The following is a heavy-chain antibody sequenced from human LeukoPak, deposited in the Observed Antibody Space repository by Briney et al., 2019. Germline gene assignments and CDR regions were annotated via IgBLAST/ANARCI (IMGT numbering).Heavy chain of an antibody. CDR2: IKQDGSEK. J-gene: IGHJ4*02. CDR3: ARLLEYYYESSGYMHY. V-gene: IGHV3-7*01. Sequence: GGSLRLSCAASGFTFSSYWMSWVRQAPGKGLEWVANIKQDGSEKYYVDSVKGRFTISRDNAKNSLYLQMNSLRAEDTAVYYCARLLEYYYESSGYMHYWGQGTLVTVSS. CDR1: GFTFSSYW. D-gene: IGHD3-22*01.